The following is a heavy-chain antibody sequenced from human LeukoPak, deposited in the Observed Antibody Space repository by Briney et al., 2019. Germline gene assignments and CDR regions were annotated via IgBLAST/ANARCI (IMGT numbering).Heavy chain of an antibody. CDR2: INHSGST. J-gene: IGHJ6*03. Sequence: PSETLSLTCTVSGGSINSYYWSWIRQPPGKGLEWIGEINHSGSTNYNPSLKSRVTISVDTSKNQFSLELSSVTAADTAVYYCARRRLRYFDWLEGDYYYYYMDVWGKGTTVTISS. V-gene: IGHV4-34*01. CDR3: ARRRLRYFDWLEGDYYYYYMDV. CDR1: GGSINSYY. D-gene: IGHD3-9*01.